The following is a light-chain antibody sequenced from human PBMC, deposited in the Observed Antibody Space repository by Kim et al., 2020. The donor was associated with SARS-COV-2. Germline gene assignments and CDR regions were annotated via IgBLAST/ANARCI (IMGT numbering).Light chain of an antibody. Sequence: LAAGERATLSCRASQRGSSYLAWDQQKPGQAPRLLIYDASNRATGIPARCSGSGSGTDFTLTISSLEPEDFAVYYCQHRSDWPLTFGGGTKVDIK. CDR3: QHRSDWPLT. V-gene: IGKV3-11*01. CDR1: QRGSSY. CDR2: DAS. J-gene: IGKJ4*01.